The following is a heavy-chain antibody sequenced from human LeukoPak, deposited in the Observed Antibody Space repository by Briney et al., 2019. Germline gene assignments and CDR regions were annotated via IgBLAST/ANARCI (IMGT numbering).Heavy chain of an antibody. V-gene: IGHV3-33*06. CDR3: AKDVTIGWELNYFDY. CDR1: GFTFSSYG. CDR2: IWYDGSNK. Sequence: GGSLRLSCAASGFTFSSYGMHWVRQAPAKGLEWVAVIWYDGSNKYYADSVKGRFTISRDNSKNTLYLQMSSLRAEDTAVYYCAKDVTIGWELNYFDYWGQGTLVTVSS. J-gene: IGHJ4*02. D-gene: IGHD1-26*01.